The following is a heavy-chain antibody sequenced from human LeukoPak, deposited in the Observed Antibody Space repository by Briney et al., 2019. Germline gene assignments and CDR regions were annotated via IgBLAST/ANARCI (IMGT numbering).Heavy chain of an antibody. V-gene: IGHV2-5*01. J-gene: IGHJ4*02. CDR1: GFSLSTSGVG. Sequence: SGPTLVKPTQTLTLTCTFSGFSLSTSGVGVGWIRQPPGKALEWLALIYWNDDKRYSPSLKSRLTITKDTSKNQVVLTMTNMDPVDTATYYCAHRLSYSSSSPFDYWGQGTLVTVSS. D-gene: IGHD6-6*01. CDR3: AHRLSYSSSSPFDY. CDR2: IYWNDDK.